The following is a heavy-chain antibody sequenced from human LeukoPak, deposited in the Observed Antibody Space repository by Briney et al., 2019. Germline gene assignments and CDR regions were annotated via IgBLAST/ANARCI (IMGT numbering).Heavy chain of an antibody. V-gene: IGHV4-31*03. J-gene: IGHJ3*02. CDR2: IYYTGST. CDR3: ARASRYSGYDWGGMDAFDI. Sequence: SETLSLTCTVSGGSISSGGYYWSWIRQHAGKGLEWIGYIYYTGSTYYNPSLKSRVTISVDTSKNQFSLKLSSVTAADTAVYYCARASRYSGYDWGGMDAFDIWGQGTMVTVSS. D-gene: IGHD5-12*01. CDR1: GGSISSGGYY.